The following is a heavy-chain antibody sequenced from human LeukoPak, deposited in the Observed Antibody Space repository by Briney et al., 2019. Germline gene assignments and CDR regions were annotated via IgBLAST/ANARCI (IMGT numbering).Heavy chain of an antibody. D-gene: IGHD4-11*01. CDR3: ARDTTTVTTDGWWFDP. CDR1: GGSISSYY. J-gene: IGHJ5*02. CDR2: IYTSVST. Sequence: PSETLSLTCTVSGGSISSYYWSWIRQPAGKGLEWIGRIYTSVSTNYNPSLKSRVTMSVDTSKNQFSLKLSSVTAADTAVYYCARDTTTVTTDGWWFDPWGQGTLVTVSS. V-gene: IGHV4-4*07.